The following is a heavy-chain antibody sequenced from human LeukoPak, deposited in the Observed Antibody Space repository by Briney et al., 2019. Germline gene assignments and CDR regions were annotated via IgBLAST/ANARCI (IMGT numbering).Heavy chain of an antibody. CDR2: IYSGGST. Sequence: GGSLRRSCAASGFTVSSNYMSWVRQAPGKGLEWVSVIYSGGSTYYADSVKGRFTISRDNSKNTLYLQMNSLRAEDTAVYYCAREIPYSSGWYESRYFDYWGQGTLVTVSS. CDR3: AREIPYSSGWYESRYFDY. CDR1: GFTVSSNY. V-gene: IGHV3-53*01. J-gene: IGHJ4*02. D-gene: IGHD6-19*01.